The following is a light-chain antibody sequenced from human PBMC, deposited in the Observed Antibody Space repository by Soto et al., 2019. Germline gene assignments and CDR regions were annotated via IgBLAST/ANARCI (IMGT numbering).Light chain of an antibody. J-gene: IGLJ1*01. V-gene: IGLV2-23*01. CDR3: CSYGGSGIPDV. CDR2: EDI. CDR1: SSDVGTYNL. Sequence: QSALTQPASVSASPGQSITSACTGASSDVGTYNLVSWYQHHPDKAPKLMIYEDIKRPSAVSNRFSGSKSGNTASLTISGLQAEDEADYYCCSYGGSGIPDVFGTGTKLTVL.